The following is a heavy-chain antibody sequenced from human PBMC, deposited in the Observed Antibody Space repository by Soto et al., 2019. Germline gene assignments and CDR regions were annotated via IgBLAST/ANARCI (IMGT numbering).Heavy chain of an antibody. Sequence: GGSLRLSWAASGFTFSRFWMHWVRQAPGKGLVWVPRINTDGSSTTYADSVKGRFTISRDNAKNTLYLQMDSLRAEDTGVYYCTRDPGAYSSTWSFYFDSWGQGTLVTVS. CDR1: GFTFSRFW. V-gene: IGHV3-74*01. CDR3: TRDPGAYSSTWSFYFDS. CDR2: INTDGSST. D-gene: IGHD6-13*01. J-gene: IGHJ4*02.